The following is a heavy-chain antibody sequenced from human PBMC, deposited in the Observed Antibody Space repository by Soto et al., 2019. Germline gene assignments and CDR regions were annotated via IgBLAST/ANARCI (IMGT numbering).Heavy chain of an antibody. J-gene: IGHJ1*01. CDR1: GYSLRSDA. V-gene: IGHV1-69*13. D-gene: IGHD3-3*01. CDR3: ASDRANDFWGVFRADYFHH. CDR2: IIPICGTA. Sequence: SVKVDFKTAGYSLRSDAISLGRQAPGQGLEWMGGIIPICGTANYAQKFQGRVTITSDESTSTAYMELSSLRSEDTAVYDCASDRANDFWGVFRADYFHHSGQGTLVTVSS.